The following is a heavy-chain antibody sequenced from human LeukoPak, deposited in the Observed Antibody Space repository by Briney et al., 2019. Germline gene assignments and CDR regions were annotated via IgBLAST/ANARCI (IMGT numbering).Heavy chain of an antibody. J-gene: IGHJ4*02. Sequence: ASVKVSCKASGGTFSSYGISWVRQAPGQGLEWMGWISAYNGNTNYAQKLQGRVTMTTDTSTSTAYMELRSLRSDDTAVYYCARVHCSGGSCYGDYWGQGTLVTVSS. CDR3: ARVHCSGGSCYGDY. D-gene: IGHD2-15*01. CDR1: GGTFSSYG. V-gene: IGHV1-18*01. CDR2: ISAYNGNT.